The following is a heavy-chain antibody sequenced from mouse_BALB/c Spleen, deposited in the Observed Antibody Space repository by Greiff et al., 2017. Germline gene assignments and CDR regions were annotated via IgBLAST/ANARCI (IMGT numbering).Heavy chain of an antibody. Sequence: VQLQQSGAELARPGASVKLSCKASGYTFTSYWMQWVKQRPGQGLEWIGAIYPGDGDTRYTQKFKGKATLTADKSSSTAYMELSSLTSEDSAVYYCTREWIYYGHYYAMDYWGQGTSVTVSS. CDR1: GYTFTSYW. V-gene: IGHV1-87*01. D-gene: IGHD2-1*01. J-gene: IGHJ4*01. CDR3: TREWIYYGHYYAMDY. CDR2: IYPGDGDT.